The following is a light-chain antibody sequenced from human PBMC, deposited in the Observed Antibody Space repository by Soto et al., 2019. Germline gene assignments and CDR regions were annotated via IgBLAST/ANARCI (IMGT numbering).Light chain of an antibody. CDR3: QQYGSSFT. Sequence: EIGLTQSPGTLSLSPGERATLSCRASQSVSSTYLAWYQQKPGQAPRLLIYGASSRATGIPDRFSGSGSGTEFTLTISRLEPEDFAVYYCQQYGSSFTFGPGTKVDIK. J-gene: IGKJ3*01. V-gene: IGKV3-20*01. CDR2: GAS. CDR1: QSVSSTY.